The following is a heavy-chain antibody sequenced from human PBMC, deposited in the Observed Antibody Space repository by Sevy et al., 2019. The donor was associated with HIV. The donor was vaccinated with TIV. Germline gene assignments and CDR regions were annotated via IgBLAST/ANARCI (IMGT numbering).Heavy chain of an antibody. Sequence: GGSLRLSCAGSGFTFSSYAMNWVRQAPGKGLEWVSAISGKGGSTFYADSVKGRFSISRDNSKNTLYLQMNSLRAEDTAIYYCAKDLLIVVGEGMDVWGQGTTVTVSS. J-gene: IGHJ6*02. V-gene: IGHV3-23*01. CDR2: ISGKGGST. D-gene: IGHD2-2*01. CDR3: AKDLLIVVGEGMDV. CDR1: GFTFSSYA.